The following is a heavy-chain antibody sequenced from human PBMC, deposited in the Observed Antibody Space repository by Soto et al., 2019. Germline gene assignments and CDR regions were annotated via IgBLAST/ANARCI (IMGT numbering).Heavy chain of an antibody. CDR2: INPNSGGT. CDR3: ARGKWATVTTPVRERTMDV. Sequence: QVQLVQSGAEVKKPGASVKVSCKASGYTFTGYYMHWVRQAPGQGLEWMGWINPNSGGTNYAQKFRGWVTMTRDTSISTAYMELSRLRSDDTAVYYCARGKWATVTTPVRERTMDVWGQGTTVTVSS. D-gene: IGHD4-4*01. V-gene: IGHV1-2*04. CDR1: GYTFTGYY. J-gene: IGHJ6*02.